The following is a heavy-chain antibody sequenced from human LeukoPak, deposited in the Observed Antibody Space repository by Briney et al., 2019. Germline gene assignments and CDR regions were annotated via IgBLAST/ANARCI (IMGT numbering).Heavy chain of an antibody. J-gene: IGHJ4*02. CDR2: IYHSGST. CDR3: AIREGRKYNLWSGYRTAHFDY. Sequence: PSQTLSLTCTVSGGSISSGGYYWSWIRQPPGKGLEWIGYIYHSGSTYYNPSLKSRVTISVDRSKNQFSLKLSSVTAADTAVYYCAIREGRKYNLWSGYRTAHFDYWGQGTLVTVSS. CDR1: GGSISSGGYY. D-gene: IGHD3-3*01. V-gene: IGHV4-30-2*01.